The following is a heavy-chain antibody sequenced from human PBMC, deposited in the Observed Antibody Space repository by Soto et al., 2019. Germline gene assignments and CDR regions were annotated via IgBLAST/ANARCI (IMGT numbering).Heavy chain of an antibody. D-gene: IGHD3-22*01. CDR1: GFTFSSYA. J-gene: IGHJ6*02. V-gene: IGHV3-30-3*01. CDR2: ISYDGSNK. Sequence: QVQLVESGGGVVQPGRSLRLSCAASGFTFSSYAMHWVRQAPGKGLEWVAVISYDGSNKYYADSVKGRFTIPRDNSKNXXYXQXXSLRAEDTAVYYCAGLYYYDSSGYYSRVYYYGMDVWGQGTTVTVSS. CDR3: AGLYYYDSSGYYSRVYYYGMDV.